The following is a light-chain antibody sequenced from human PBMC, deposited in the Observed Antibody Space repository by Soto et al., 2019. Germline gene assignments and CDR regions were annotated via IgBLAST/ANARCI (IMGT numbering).Light chain of an antibody. CDR2: GAS. Sequence: EIVLTQSPGTLSLSPGERATLSCRASQSIYSSHLAWYQQEPGQAPRLLIYGASSRATGIPDRFSGSGSGTDFTLTIARLEPEDFAVYYCQQYGSSPWTFGQGTKVDI. V-gene: IGKV3-20*01. CDR3: QQYGSSPWT. J-gene: IGKJ1*01. CDR1: QSIYSSH.